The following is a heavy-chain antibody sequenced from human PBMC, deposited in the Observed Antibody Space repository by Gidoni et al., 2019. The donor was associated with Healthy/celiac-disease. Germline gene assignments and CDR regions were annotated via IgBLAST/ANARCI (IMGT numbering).Heavy chain of an antibody. D-gene: IGHD3-9*01. CDR1: GFPFRSYA. V-gene: IGHV3-30-3*01. CDR3: ARGYDILTGYYKINYYFDY. Sequence: QVQLVESGGGVVQPGRSLRLSCAASGFPFRSYAMHWVRQAPRKGLECVAVISYDGSNKYYADSVKGRFTISRDNSKNTLYLQMNSLRAEYTAVYYCARGYDILTGYYKINYYFDYWGQGTPVTVSS. CDR2: ISYDGSNK. J-gene: IGHJ4*02.